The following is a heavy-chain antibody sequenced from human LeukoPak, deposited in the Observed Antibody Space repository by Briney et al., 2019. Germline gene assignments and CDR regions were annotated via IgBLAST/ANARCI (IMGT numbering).Heavy chain of an antibody. CDR2: INHSGST. CDR3: ARLGIAVAGTWYGGDY. V-gene: IGHV4-34*01. J-gene: IGHJ4*02. Sequence: GSLRLSCAASGFTFSSYSMNWVRQPPGKGLEWIGEINHSGSTNYNPSLKSRVTISVDTSKNQFSLKLSSVAAADTAVYYCARLGIAVAGTWYGGDYWGQGTLVTVSS. D-gene: IGHD6-19*01. CDR1: GFTFSSYS.